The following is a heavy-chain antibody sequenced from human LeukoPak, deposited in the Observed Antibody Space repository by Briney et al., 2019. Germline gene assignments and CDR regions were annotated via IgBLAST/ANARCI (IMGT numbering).Heavy chain of an antibody. D-gene: IGHD6-13*01. CDR3: ARDSGIAAAVEL. CDR2: IYYSGST. J-gene: IGHJ4*02. CDR1: GGSISNYY. Sequence: TSETLSLTCTVSGGSISNYYWSWIRQPPGKGLEWIGYIYYSGSTNYNPSLKSRVTISVDTSKNQFSLKLSSVTAADTAVYYCARDSGIAAAVELWGQGTLVTVSS. V-gene: IGHV4-59*01.